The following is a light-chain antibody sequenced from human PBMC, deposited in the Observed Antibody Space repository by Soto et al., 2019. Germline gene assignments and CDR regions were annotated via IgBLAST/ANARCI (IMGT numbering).Light chain of an antibody. V-gene: IGLV3-21*04. CDR1: NIGSKS. CDR3: QVWDSSSDHYV. J-gene: IGLJ1*01. CDR2: YDS. Sequence: SYELTQPPSVSVAPGKTARITCGGNNIGSKSVHWHQQKPGQAPVLVIYYDSDRPSGIPERFSGSNSGNTATLTISRVEAGDEADYYCQVWDSSSDHYVFGTETKLTVL.